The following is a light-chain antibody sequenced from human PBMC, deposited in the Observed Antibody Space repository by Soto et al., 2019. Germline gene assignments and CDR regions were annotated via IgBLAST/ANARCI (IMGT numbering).Light chain of an antibody. CDR3: QQFNNYPLT. CDR2: DAS. CDR1: QGVSSS. V-gene: IGKV1D-13*01. Sequence: AIQLTQSPSSLSASVGDRVTITCRASQGVSSSLAWYQQKPGTAPKLLIYDASDLETGVLSRFRGSGSVTDFTLTISSLQPEDFATYYCQQFNNYPLTFGQGTRLEIK. J-gene: IGKJ5*01.